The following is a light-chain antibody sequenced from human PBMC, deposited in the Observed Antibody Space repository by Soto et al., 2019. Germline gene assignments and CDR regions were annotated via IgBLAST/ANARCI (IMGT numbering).Light chain of an antibody. J-gene: IGKJ1*01. CDR2: DAS. CDR3: QQYNSYKT. CDR1: QTISSG. Sequence: DIPMTQSPSTLSASVGDRVTITCRASQTISSGLAWYQQKPGKAPKVLIYDASTLESGVPSRFSGSGSGTELTLTISSLQPDDFATYYCQQYNSYKTFGQGTKVEIK. V-gene: IGKV1-5*01.